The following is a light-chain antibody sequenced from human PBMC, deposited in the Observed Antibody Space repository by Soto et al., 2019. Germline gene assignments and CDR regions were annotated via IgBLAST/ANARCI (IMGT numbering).Light chain of an antibody. CDR1: TSNIGNNA. CDR3: AAWDDSLDGVV. J-gene: IGLJ2*01. V-gene: IGLV1-36*01. Sequence: QSVLTQPPSVSEAPRQRVTISCSGSTSNIGNNAVSWYQQFPGKAPTLIIYFDDLLPSGVSDRFSGSKSGTSAFLAISGLQSEDEADYYCAAWDDSLDGVVFGGGTKLTVL. CDR2: FDD.